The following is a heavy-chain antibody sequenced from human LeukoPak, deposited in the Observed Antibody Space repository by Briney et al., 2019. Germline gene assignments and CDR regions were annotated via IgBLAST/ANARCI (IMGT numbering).Heavy chain of an antibody. CDR3: ARHNYGSGRYPPDY. CDR1: GASINNYY. J-gene: IGHJ4*02. CDR2: IYYSGSP. V-gene: IGHV4-59*08. D-gene: IGHD3-10*01. Sequence: PSETLSLTCTVSGASINNYYWSWIRQPPGKGLEWIGYIYYSGSPNYNPSLKSRVTISVDTSKNQFSLELSPVTAADTAVYYCARHNYGSGRYPPDYWGQGALVTVSS.